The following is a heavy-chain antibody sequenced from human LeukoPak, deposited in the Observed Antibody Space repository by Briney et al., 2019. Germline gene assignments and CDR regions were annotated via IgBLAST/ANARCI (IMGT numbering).Heavy chain of an antibody. CDR1: GGSISSCY. Sequence: SETLSLTCTVSGGSISSCYWSWIRQPPGKGLEWIGYIYYSGSTNYNPSLKSRVTISVDTSKNQFSLKLSSVTAADTAVYYCARDSSGWYTSPMDVWGKGTTVTVSS. V-gene: IGHV4-59*01. J-gene: IGHJ6*04. D-gene: IGHD6-19*01. CDR3: ARDSSGWYTSPMDV. CDR2: IYYSGST.